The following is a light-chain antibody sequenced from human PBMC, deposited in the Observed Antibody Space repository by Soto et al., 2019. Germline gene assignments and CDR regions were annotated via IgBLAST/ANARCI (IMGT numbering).Light chain of an antibody. Sequence: EIVMTQSPATLSVSPGERATLSCRASQSVSSNLAWYQHKPGQAPRLLIYGASTRATGIPARFSGSGSGTEFTLTISSLQPDDSATYYCQQYNSYRAFGQGTKVDIK. CDR2: GAS. V-gene: IGKV3-15*01. J-gene: IGKJ1*01. CDR1: QSVSSN. CDR3: QQYNSYRA.